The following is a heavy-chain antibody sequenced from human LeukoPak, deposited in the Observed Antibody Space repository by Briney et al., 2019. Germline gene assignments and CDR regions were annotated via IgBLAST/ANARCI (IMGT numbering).Heavy chain of an antibody. V-gene: IGHV3-30*03. CDR3: AREHTSII. D-gene: IGHD5-18*01. J-gene: IGHJ1*01. Sequence: PGGSLRLSCAASGFSFSSSNMHWARQTPGKGLEWVAVISHHGIKKDLSDSVKGRFTISRDNSKNTLYLQLNSLITEDTAVYYCAREHTSIIWGQGTLVTVSS. CDR1: GFSFSSSN. CDR2: ISHHGIKK.